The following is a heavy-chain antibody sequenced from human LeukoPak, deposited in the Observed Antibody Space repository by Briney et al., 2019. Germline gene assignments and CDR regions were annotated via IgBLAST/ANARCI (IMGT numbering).Heavy chain of an antibody. CDR3: AAQRLGGFAFDI. J-gene: IGHJ3*02. CDR2: ISWNSGSI. CDR1: GFTFDDYA. Sequence: GGSLRLPCAASGFTFDDYAMHWVRQAPAKGLEWVSGISWNSGSIGYADSVKGRFTISRDNAKNSLYLQMNSLRAEDTALYYCAAQRLGGFAFDIWGQGTMVTVSS. D-gene: IGHD3-16*01. V-gene: IGHV3-9*01.